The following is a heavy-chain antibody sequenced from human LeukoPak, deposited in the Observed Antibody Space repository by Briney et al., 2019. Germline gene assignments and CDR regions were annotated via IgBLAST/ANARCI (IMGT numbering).Heavy chain of an antibody. J-gene: IGHJ4*02. CDR1: GGSISSGGYY. CDR3: ASSIVGATPYFDY. CDR2: IYYSGST. D-gene: IGHD1-26*01. Sequence: SETLSLTCTVSGGSISSGGYYWSWIRQHPGKGLEWIGYIYYSGSTYCNPSLKSRVTISVDTSKNQFSLKLSSVTAADTAVYYCASSIVGATPYFDYWGQGTLVTVSS. V-gene: IGHV4-31*03.